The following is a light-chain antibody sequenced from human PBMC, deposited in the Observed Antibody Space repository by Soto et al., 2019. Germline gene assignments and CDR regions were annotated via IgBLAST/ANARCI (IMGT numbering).Light chain of an antibody. CDR2: EAS. J-gene: IGKJ5*01. Sequence: EIVLTPSPATLSLSPGERATLSCRASQTVSSSLAWYQQTPGQAPRLLIYEASNRATGIPARFSGGGSGTDFTPTISRLEPEDFAVDYRQQRSNWRTFGQGTRLEI. CDR1: QTVSSS. V-gene: IGKV3-11*01. CDR3: QQRSNWRT.